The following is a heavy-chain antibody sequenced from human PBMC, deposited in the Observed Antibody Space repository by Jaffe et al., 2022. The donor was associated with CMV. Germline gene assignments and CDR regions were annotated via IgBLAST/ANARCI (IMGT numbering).Heavy chain of an antibody. V-gene: IGHV1-46*01. D-gene: IGHD6-13*01. CDR2: LKSSGDII. Sequence: QVQLVQSGAEVKKPGASVKVACKASGYTFTSYHMHWVRQAPGQGLEWMGRLKSSGDIITYEQQFQGRVTMTRDTSTSTVYMELTSLRSEDTAVYYCARDGGSWSFDYWGQGTLVTVSS. CDR3: ARDGGSWSFDY. J-gene: IGHJ4*02. CDR1: GYTFTSYH.